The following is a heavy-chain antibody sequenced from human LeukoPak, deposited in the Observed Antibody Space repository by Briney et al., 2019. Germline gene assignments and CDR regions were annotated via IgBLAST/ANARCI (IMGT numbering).Heavy chain of an antibody. Sequence: PSETLSLTCAVYGGSFSDFYCTWIRQPPGKGLEWIGEINHSGNTKYNPSLTSRVTILLDTSKNQFSLKVRSVTAADTAVYYCATTRGVITLDGYHYYIDVWGKGTTVTVSS. CDR2: INHSGNT. CDR1: GGSFSDFY. CDR3: ATTRGVITLDGYHYYIDV. V-gene: IGHV4-34*01. J-gene: IGHJ6*03. D-gene: IGHD3-10*01.